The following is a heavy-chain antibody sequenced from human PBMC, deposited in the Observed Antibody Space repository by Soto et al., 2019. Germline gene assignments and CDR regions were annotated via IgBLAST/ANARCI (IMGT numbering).Heavy chain of an antibody. D-gene: IGHD2-15*01. V-gene: IGHV3-21*01. J-gene: IGHJ6*02. CDR3: ARYCSGGSCPFYYCYGIDV. CDR2: ISSSSSHI. Sequence: EVQLVESGGGLVKPGGSLRLSCAASGFTFSSYSMNWVRQAPGKGLEWVSSISSSSSHIYYADSVKGRFTNSRDNAKHSLYPQMKSLRAEDTSVYYCARYCSGGSCPFYYCYGIDVWGQGPTVTVSS. CDR1: GFTFSSYS.